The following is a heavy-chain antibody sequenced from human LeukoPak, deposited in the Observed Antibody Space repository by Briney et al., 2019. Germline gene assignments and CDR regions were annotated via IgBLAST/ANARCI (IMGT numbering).Heavy chain of an antibody. Sequence: SETLSLTCTVSGTSITRTYWSWIRQPPGKALEWIGYIYDSGSTRYNPSLKSRVTTSGDTSKNQFSLKLSSVTAADTAVYYCARHHCSSSTCSSPYNWFDPWGQGTLVTVSS. J-gene: IGHJ5*02. D-gene: IGHD2-15*01. CDR2: IYDSGST. CDR1: GTSITRTY. CDR3: ARHHCSSSTCSSPYNWFDP. V-gene: IGHV4-59*08.